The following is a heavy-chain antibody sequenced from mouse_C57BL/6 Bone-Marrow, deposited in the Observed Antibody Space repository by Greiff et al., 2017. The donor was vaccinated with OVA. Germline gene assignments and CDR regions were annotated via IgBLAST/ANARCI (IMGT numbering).Heavy chain of an antibody. J-gene: IGHJ4*01. D-gene: IGHD1-1*01. Sequence: VQLQQSGTVLARPGASVKMSCKTSGYTFTSYWMHWVKQRPGQGLEWIGAIYPGNSDTSYNQKFKGKAKLTAVTSASTAYMELSSLTNEDSAVDYCTIYYYGSSYAMDYWGQGTSVTVSS. V-gene: IGHV1-5*01. CDR1: GYTFTSYW. CDR2: IYPGNSDT. CDR3: TIYYYGSSYAMDY.